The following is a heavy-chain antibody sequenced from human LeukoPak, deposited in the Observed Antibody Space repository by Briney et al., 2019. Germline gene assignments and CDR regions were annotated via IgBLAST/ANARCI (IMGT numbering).Heavy chain of an antibody. V-gene: IGHV1-2*02. CDR3: ARDFPSSGWYHPFDY. D-gene: IGHD6-19*01. Sequence: ASVTVSCKASGYTFTSYYMNWVRQAPGQGLEWMGWINPNSGGTNYAQQFQGRVTMTRDTSISTVYMELSRLRSDYTAVYYCARDFPSSGWYHPFDYWGQGILVSVSS. J-gene: IGHJ4*02. CDR1: GYTFTSYY. CDR2: INPNSGGT.